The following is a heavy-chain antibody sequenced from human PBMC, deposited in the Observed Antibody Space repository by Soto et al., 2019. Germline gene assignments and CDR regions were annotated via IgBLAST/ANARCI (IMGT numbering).Heavy chain of an antibody. D-gene: IGHD4-17*01. J-gene: IGHJ4*02. CDR1: GAPISSGDYY. CDR2: IYYSGST. Sequence: QVKLQESGPRLVKPSQTLSLTCTVSGAPISSGDYYWYWVRQAPGKGLEWVGYIYYSGSTYYNPSLKRRLDISLDVSRNQFSLRLTSVTASDTAVYFCARVGYGVDELSCWGPGMLVTVSS. V-gene: IGHV4-30-4*01. CDR3: ARVGYGVDELSC.